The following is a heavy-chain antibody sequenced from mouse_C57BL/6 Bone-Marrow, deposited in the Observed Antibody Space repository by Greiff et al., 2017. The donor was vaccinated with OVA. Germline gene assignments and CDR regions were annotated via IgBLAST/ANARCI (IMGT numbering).Heavy chain of an antibody. Sequence: EVKLVESGGGLVKPGGSLKLSCAASGFTFSDYGMHWVRQAPEKGLEWVVYISSGSSTIYYADTVKGRFTISRDNAKNTMFLQMTSLRSEDTAMYYCARINYWYFDVWGTGTTVTVSS. CDR1: GFTFSDYG. J-gene: IGHJ1*03. V-gene: IGHV5-17*01. CDR3: ARINYWYFDV. CDR2: ISSGSSTI.